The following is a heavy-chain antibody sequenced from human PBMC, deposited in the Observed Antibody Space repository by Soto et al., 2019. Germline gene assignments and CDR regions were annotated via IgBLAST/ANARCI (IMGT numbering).Heavy chain of an antibody. Sequence: KPSETLSLTCTVSGGSISSYYWSWIRQPPGKGLEWIGYIYYSGSTNYNPSLKSRVTISVDTSKNQFSLKLSSVTAADTAVYYCARAPASQYDFWSGYYSRHEYYFDYWGQGTLVTVSS. V-gene: IGHV4-59*01. CDR1: GGSISSYY. CDR2: IYYSGST. CDR3: ARAPASQYDFWSGYYSRHEYYFDY. D-gene: IGHD3-3*01. J-gene: IGHJ4*02.